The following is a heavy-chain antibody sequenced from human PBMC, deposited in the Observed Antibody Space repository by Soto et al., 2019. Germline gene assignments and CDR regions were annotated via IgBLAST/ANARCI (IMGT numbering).Heavy chain of an antibody. CDR1: GDSVSSNSAA. J-gene: IGHJ5*02. Sequence: SQTLSLTCAISGDSVSSNSAAWNWIRQSPSRGLEWLGRTYYRSKWYNDYAVSVKSRITINPDTSKNQFSLQLNSVTPEDTAVYYCAREFLDFVHTGGFNWFLPSCPTPLVT. D-gene: IGHD3-16*01. V-gene: IGHV6-1*01. CDR3: AREFLDFVHTGGFNWFLP. CDR2: TYYRSKWYN.